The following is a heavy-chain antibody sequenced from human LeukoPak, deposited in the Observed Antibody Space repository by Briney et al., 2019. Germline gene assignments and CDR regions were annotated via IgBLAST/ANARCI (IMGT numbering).Heavy chain of an antibody. CDR1: GFTVSSNY. D-gene: IGHD2-2*01. J-gene: IGHJ4*02. Sequence: PGGSLRLSCAASGFTVSSNYMAWVRQAPGKGLEWVSIIYSGGSTYYTDSVKGRFTISRDNSKNTLSLQMNSLRAEDTAVYYCARVFASSTLAYKADCWGQGTLVTVSS. V-gene: IGHV3-66*01. CDR2: IYSGGST. CDR3: ARVFASSTLAYKADC.